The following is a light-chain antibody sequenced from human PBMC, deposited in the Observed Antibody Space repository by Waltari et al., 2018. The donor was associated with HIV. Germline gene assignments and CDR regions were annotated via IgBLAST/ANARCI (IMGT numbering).Light chain of an antibody. CDR1: SSNIGSNF. V-gene: IGLV1-47*01. J-gene: IGLJ2*01. Sequence: QSVLTQPPSASGTPGQSVTITCSGSSSNIGSNFVYWYQQVPGTDPKLLIYRNNQRPSGVPDRFSGSKSGTSASLAISGLRAEDEADYYCAAWDDSLSGGVFGGGTKLTVL. CDR3: AAWDDSLSGGV. CDR2: RNN.